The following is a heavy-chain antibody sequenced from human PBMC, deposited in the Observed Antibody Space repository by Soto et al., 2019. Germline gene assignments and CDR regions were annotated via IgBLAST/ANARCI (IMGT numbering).Heavy chain of an antibody. V-gene: IGHV4-30-4*01. D-gene: IGHD2-15*01. CDR3: ARDSREDPQVDYYGMDV. CDR1: GGSISSGDYY. Sequence: QVQLQESGPGLVKPSQTLSLTCTVSGGSISSGDYYWSWIRQPPGKGLEWIGYIYYSGSTYYNPSLKSRVTISVDTSKNQFSLKLSSVTAADTAVYYCARDSREDPQVDYYGMDVWGQGTTVTVSS. CDR2: IYYSGST. J-gene: IGHJ6*02.